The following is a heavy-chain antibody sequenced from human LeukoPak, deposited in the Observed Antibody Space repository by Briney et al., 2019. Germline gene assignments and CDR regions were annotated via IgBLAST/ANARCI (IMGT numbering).Heavy chain of an antibody. CDR1: GDSVSRNSAA. V-gene: IGHV6-1*01. CDR2: TYYTSKWEN. J-gene: IGHJ6*02. Sequence: SQTLSLTCVISGDSVSRNSAAWNWIRQSPSRGLEWLGRTYYTSKWENDYAVSVKRRITVHPDTSKNQFSLQLNSVTPEDAAVYYCARGRVAYYGMDVWGQGTTVTVSS. D-gene: IGHD3-3*01. CDR3: ARGRVAYYGMDV.